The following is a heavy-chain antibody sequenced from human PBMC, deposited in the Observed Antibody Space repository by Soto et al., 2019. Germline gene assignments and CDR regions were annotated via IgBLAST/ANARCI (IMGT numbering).Heavy chain of an antibody. D-gene: IGHD2-15*01. Sequence: SGPTLVNPTQTLTLTCTFSGFSLSTSGMCVSWIRQPPGKALEWLALIDWDDDKYYSTSLKTRLTISKDTSKNQVVLTMTNMDPVDTATYYCARTAVSGYCSGGSCYIATPFDYWGQGTLVTVSS. J-gene: IGHJ4*02. CDR2: IDWDDDK. V-gene: IGHV2-70*01. CDR1: GFSLSTSGMC. CDR3: ARTAVSGYCSGGSCYIATPFDY.